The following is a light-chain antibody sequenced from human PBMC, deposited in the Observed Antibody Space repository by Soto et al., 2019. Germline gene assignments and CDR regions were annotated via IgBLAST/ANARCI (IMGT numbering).Light chain of an antibody. CDR1: QSVSTTF. Sequence: EIVLTQSQGTLSLTPGKRATLCCSASQSVSTTFLAWYQQKPGQAPRLLIYGASSRATGIPDRFSGSGTGTDFTLTISRLEPDDFAVYSCQKYGDSVLNFGGGTKGDIK. CDR2: GAS. CDR3: QKYGDSVLN. V-gene: IGKV3-20*01. J-gene: IGKJ4*01.